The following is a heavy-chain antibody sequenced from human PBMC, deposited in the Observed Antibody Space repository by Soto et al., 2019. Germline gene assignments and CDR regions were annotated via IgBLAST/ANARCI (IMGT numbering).Heavy chain of an antibody. D-gene: IGHD6-13*01. CDR3: ARCRGSSWYSYYYGMDV. Sequence: PGESLKISCKGSGYSFTSYWIGWVRQMPGKGLEWMGIIYPGDSDTRYSPSFQGQVTISADKSISTAYLQWSSLKASDTAMYYCARCRGSSWYSYYYGMDVWGQGTTVTVSS. CDR2: IYPGDSDT. J-gene: IGHJ6*02. V-gene: IGHV5-51*01. CDR1: GYSFTSYW.